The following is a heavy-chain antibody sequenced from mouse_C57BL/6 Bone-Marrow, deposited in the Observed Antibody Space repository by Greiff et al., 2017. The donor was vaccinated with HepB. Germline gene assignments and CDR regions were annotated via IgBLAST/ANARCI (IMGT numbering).Heavy chain of an antibody. CDR3: ARVYDGYWYFDV. Sequence: EVKLMESGGGLVQPGESLKLSCESNEYAFPSHDMSWVRKTPEKRLELVAAINSDGGSTYYPDTMERRFIISRDNTKETLYLQMSSLRSEDTAMYYGARVYDGYWYFDVWGSGTAVTVSS. D-gene: IGHD2-3*01. V-gene: IGHV5-2*03. CDR1: EYAFPSHD. CDR2: INSDGGST. J-gene: IGHJ1*01.